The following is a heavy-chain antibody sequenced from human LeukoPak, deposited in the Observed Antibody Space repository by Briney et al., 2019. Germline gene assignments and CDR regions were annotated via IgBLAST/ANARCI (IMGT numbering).Heavy chain of an antibody. CDR2: ISGSGGST. V-gene: IGHV3-23*01. Sequence: PGGSLRLSCAASGFTFSSYAMSWVRQAPGKGLEWVSAISGSGGSTYYADSVKGRFTISRDNSKNTLYLQMNSLRAEDTAVYYCAKDVYFDWQMGAFDLWGQGTMVTVSS. CDR1: GFTFSSYA. CDR3: AKDVYFDWQMGAFDL. D-gene: IGHD3-9*01. J-gene: IGHJ3*01.